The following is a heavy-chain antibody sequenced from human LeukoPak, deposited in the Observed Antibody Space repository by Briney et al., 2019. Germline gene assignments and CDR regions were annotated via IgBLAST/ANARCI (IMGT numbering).Heavy chain of an antibody. Sequence: GGSLRLSCAASGFTFSSYGMHWVRQAPGKGLEWVAFIRYDGSNKYYADSVKGRFTISRDNSKNTLYLQMNSLRAEDTAVYHCARTLARASSSGSYYGAFDIWGRGTMVTVSS. CDR2: IRYDGSNK. J-gene: IGHJ3*02. CDR1: GFTFSSYG. V-gene: IGHV3-30*02. D-gene: IGHD1-26*01. CDR3: ARTLARASSSGSYYGAFDI.